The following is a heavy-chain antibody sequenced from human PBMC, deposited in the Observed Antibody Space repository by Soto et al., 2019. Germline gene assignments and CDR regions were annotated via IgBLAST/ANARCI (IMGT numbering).Heavy chain of an antibody. CDR3: ARLQSEQLLFDY. V-gene: IGHV1-69*13. Sequence: ASVKVSCKASGGTFSSYAISWVRQAPGQGLEWMGGIIPIFGTANYAQKFQGRVTITADESTSTAYMELSSLRSEDTAVYYCARLQSEQLLFDYWGQGTLVTVSS. J-gene: IGHJ4*02. CDR2: IIPIFGTA. D-gene: IGHD2-2*01. CDR1: GGTFSSYA.